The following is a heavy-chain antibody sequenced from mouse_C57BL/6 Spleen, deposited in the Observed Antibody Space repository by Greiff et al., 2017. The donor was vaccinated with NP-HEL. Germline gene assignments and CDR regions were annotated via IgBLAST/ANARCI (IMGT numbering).Heavy chain of an antibody. CDR2: IFPGSGST. CDR1: GYTFTDYY. Sequence: QVHVKQSGPELVKPGASVKISCKASGYTFTDYYINWVKQRPGQGLEWIGWIFPGSGSTYYNEKFKGKATLTVDKSSSTAYMLLSSLTSEDSAVYFCARSGYSNLYWYFDVWGTGTTVTVSS. V-gene: IGHV1-75*01. CDR3: ARSGYSNLYWYFDV. D-gene: IGHD2-5*01. J-gene: IGHJ1*03.